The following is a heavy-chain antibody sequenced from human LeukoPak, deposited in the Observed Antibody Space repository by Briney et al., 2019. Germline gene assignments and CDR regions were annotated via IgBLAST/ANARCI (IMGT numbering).Heavy chain of an antibody. CDR2: INPNSGGT. J-gene: IGHJ5*02. Sequence: ASVKVSCKASGYTFTGYYIHWVRQAPGQGLEWMARINPNSGGTNYAQKFQGRVTMTRDTSISTAYMELSRLRSDDTAVYYCARRRSSGWYGPWGQGTLVTVSS. CDR1: GYTFTGYY. CDR3: ARRRSSGWYGP. D-gene: IGHD6-19*01. V-gene: IGHV1-2*06.